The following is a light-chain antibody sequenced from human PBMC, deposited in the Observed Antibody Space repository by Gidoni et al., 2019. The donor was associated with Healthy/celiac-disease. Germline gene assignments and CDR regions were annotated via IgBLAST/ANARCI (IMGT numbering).Light chain of an antibody. CDR1: QSLLHSNGYNY. CDR2: LGS. Sequence: DIVMTQSPLYLPVTPGEPASISCRSSQSLLHSNGYNYLDWYLQKPGQSPQLLIYLGSNRASGVPDRFSGSGSGTDFTLKISRVEAEDVGVYYCMQALQTQFTFGPGTKVDI. CDR3: MQALQTQFT. V-gene: IGKV2-28*01. J-gene: IGKJ3*01.